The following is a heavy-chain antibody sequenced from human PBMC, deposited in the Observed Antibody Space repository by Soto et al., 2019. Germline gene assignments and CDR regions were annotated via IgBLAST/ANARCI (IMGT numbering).Heavy chain of an antibody. Sequence: GGSLRLSCAASGFTFSDYYFTWIRQAPGKGLEWVSYISFSGSTIYYADSVKGRFTISRDNAKNSLYLQMNNLSPRDTAVYYCAGGDSGSFDSWGQGTLVTVSS. CDR1: GFTFSDYY. CDR3: AGGDSGSFDS. J-gene: IGHJ4*02. V-gene: IGHV3-11*01. D-gene: IGHD3-16*01. CDR2: ISFSGSTI.